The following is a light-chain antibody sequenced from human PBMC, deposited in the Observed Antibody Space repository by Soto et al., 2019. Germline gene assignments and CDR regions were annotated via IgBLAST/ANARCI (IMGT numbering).Light chain of an antibody. V-gene: IGKV1-8*01. CDR3: QQLNSYPLT. CDR2: AAS. Sequence: AIRMTQSPSSLSASTGDRVTIPCRASQGISSYLAWYQQKPGKAPKLLIYAASTLQSGVPSRFSGSGSGTEFTLTISSLQPEDFATYYCQQLNSYPLTFGQGTRLEIK. J-gene: IGKJ5*01. CDR1: QGISSY.